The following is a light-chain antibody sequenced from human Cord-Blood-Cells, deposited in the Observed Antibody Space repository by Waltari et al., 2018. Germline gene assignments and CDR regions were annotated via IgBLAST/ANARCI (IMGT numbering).Light chain of an antibody. CDR1: SSDVGGYNY. J-gene: IGLJ3*02. CDR3: SSYTSSSTWV. CDR2: DVS. V-gene: IGLV2-14*03. Sequence: QSALTQPASVSGSPGQSITISCTGTSSDVGGYNYVSWYQQHPGKAPKLMIYDVSNRPSGVSNRFSGSKAGNTASLTSSGLQAEDEADDYCSSYTSSSTWVFGGGTKLTVL.